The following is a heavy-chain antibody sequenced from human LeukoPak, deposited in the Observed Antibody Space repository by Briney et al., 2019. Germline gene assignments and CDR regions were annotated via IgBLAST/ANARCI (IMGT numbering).Heavy chain of an antibody. Sequence: WGSLRLSCAASGFTCNAYTMKWVRQAPGMGLEWVSSIGDSGSHIFYADSVKGRFTTSRDNAKNSLYLQMNSLRAEETAVYCCARDFGVIASTGGIDYWGQGTLVTVSS. CDR1: GFTCNAYT. CDR3: ARDFGVIASTGGIDY. CDR2: IGDSGSHI. D-gene: IGHD2-8*01. V-gene: IGHV3-21*01. J-gene: IGHJ4*02.